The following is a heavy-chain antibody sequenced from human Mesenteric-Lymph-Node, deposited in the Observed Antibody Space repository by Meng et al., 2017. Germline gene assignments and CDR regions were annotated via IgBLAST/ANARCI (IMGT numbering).Heavy chain of an antibody. CDR2: INPSGGST. Sequence: QVQLVQSGAEVKQPGASVKVSCKASGYTFTSYYMHWVRPAPGQGLEWMGIINPSGGSTSYAQKFQGRVTITADESTSTAYMELSSLRSEDTAVYYCASQSPAEDTDWGQGTLVTVSS. V-gene: IGHV1-46*01. CDR1: GYTFTSYY. D-gene: IGHD6-25*01. J-gene: IGHJ4*02. CDR3: ASQSPAEDTD.